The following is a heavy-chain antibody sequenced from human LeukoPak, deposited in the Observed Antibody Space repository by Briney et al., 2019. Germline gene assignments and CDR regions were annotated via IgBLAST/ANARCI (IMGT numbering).Heavy chain of an antibody. CDR2: IYYSGST. V-gene: IGHV4-30-4*08. CDR1: GGSISSGDYY. J-gene: IGHJ6*03. D-gene: IGHD2-2*01. Sequence: PSETLSLTCTVSGGSISSGDYYWSWIRQPPGKGLEWIGYIYYSGSTYYNPSLKSRVTISVDTSKNQFSLKLSSVTAADTAVYYCARARVVPAARGYYYYMDVWGKGTTVTVSS. CDR3: ARARVVPAARGYYYYMDV.